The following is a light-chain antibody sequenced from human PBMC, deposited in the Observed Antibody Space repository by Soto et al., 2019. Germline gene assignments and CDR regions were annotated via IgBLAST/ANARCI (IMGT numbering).Light chain of an antibody. V-gene: IGKV3-20*01. CDR2: GAS. Sequence: TQSPATLSVFPGERASLSCRASQSFNSIYLAWYQQKPGQAPRLLIYGASSRATGIPDRFSGSGSGTDFTLTISRLEPEDFAVYYCHQYDSWTFGQGTKVDIK. CDR1: QSFNSIY. J-gene: IGKJ1*01. CDR3: HQYDSWT.